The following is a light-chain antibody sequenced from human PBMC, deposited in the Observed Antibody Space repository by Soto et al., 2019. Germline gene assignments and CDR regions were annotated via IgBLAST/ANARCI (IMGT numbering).Light chain of an antibody. CDR2: DAS. V-gene: IGKV1-5*01. CDR3: QQYNSYSRT. J-gene: IGKJ1*01. CDR1: QSISSW. Sequence: DIQMTQSPSTLSASVGDRVTITCRASQSISSWLAWYQQKPGKAPKLLIYDASSLESGVPSRFSGSGSGTEFTLTISSLQPDDFATYYCQQYNSYSRTFGQGTQV.